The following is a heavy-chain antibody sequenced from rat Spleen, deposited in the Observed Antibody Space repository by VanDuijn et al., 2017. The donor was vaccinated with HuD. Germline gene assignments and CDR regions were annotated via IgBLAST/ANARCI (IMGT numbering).Heavy chain of an antibody. CDR1: GFSLTDYS. V-gene: IGHV2S63*01. CDR2: MWNNGNT. D-gene: IGHD1-11*01. J-gene: IGHJ3*01. Sequence: VQLKESGPGLVQPSQTLSLTCTVSGFSLTDYSVHWVRQPPGKGLEWMGVMWNNGNTAYNSALKSRLSISRDTSKSQVFLQMNSLQTADTAIYFCARSYGGYTQHWFAFWGQGTLVTVSS. CDR3: ARSYGGYTQHWFAF.